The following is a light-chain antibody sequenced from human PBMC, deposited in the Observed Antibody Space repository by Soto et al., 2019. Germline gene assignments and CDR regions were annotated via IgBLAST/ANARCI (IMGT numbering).Light chain of an antibody. J-gene: IGKJ1*01. Sequence: EIALTQSPATLSLSPGERATLSCRASQSVSSYLAWYQQKPGQAPRLLIYDASNRATGIPARFSGSGSGTDFTLTISSLEPEDFAVYYCQQRSNWPPWTVGQGTKVDIK. CDR2: DAS. V-gene: IGKV3-11*01. CDR1: QSVSSY. CDR3: QQRSNWPPWT.